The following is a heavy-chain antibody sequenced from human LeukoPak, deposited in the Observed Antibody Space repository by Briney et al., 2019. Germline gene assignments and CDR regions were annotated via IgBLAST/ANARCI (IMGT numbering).Heavy chain of an antibody. Sequence: SETLSLTCTVSGGSISSGGYYWSWIRQHPGKGLEWIGYMYYGGSTYYNPSLKSRVTISVDSSKNQLSLNLYSVTAADTAVYYCARDGGGYGVHAEYFQQWGQGTLVTVSS. CDR3: ARDGGGYGVHAEYFQQ. CDR1: GGSISSGGYY. J-gene: IGHJ1*01. V-gene: IGHV4-31*03. CDR2: MYYGGST. D-gene: IGHD3-16*01.